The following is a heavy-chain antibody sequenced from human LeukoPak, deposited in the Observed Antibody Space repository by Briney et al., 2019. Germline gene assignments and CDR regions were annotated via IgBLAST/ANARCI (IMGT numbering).Heavy chain of an antibody. CDR1: GFTISSNY. CDR3: ARDYSGYEKAFDI. CDR2: LYSGGST. J-gene: IGHJ3*02. V-gene: IGHV3-66*01. D-gene: IGHD5-12*01. Sequence: GGSLRLSCAASGFTISSNYMSWVRQAPGKGLEWVSILYSGGSTYYADSVKGRFTISRDDSKNTLYLQMNSLRAEDTAVYYCARDYSGYEKAFDIWGQGTMVTVSS.